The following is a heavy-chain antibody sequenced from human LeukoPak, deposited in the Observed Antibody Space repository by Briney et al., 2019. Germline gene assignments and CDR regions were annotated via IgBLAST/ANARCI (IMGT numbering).Heavy chain of an antibody. D-gene: IGHD3-10*01. Sequence: GASVKACKASGYTFTSYYMHWVRQAPGQGLEWMGIINPSGGSTSYAQKFQGRVTMTRDMSTSTVYMDLTRLRSDDTAMYYCARLSTDYYGSGTSYYSDYWGQGTLVTVSS. J-gene: IGHJ4*02. CDR2: INPSGGST. CDR3: ARLSTDYYGSGTSYYSDY. V-gene: IGHV1-46*01. CDR1: GYTFTSYY.